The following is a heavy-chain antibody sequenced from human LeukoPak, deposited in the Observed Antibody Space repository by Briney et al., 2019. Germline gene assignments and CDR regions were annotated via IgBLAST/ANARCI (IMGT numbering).Heavy chain of an antibody. CDR3: ARGNVVGANRPFDY. CDR2: IGSNGDST. V-gene: IGHV3-64*01. D-gene: IGHD1-26*01. J-gene: IGHJ4*02. CDR1: GFTFSNYA. Sequence: GGSLRLSCAVSGFTFSNYAMYWVRQAPGKGLEHVAGIGSNGDSTYYANSVKGRFTISRDKYKNTLILQMGSLRAEDMAVYYCARGNVVGANRPFDYWGQGTLVTVSS.